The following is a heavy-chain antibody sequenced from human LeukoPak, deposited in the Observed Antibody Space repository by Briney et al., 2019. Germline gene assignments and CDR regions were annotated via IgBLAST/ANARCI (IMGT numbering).Heavy chain of an antibody. CDR1: GYTFTGYY. Sequence: ASVKVSCKASGYTFTGYYMHWVRQAPGQGLEWMGIINPSGGSTSYAQKFQGRVTMTRDTSTSTVYMELSSLRSEDTAVYYCARDTVAATRPPNYYMDVWGKGTTVTISS. CDR2: INPSGGST. V-gene: IGHV1-46*01. J-gene: IGHJ6*03. CDR3: ARDTVAATRPPNYYMDV. D-gene: IGHD2-15*01.